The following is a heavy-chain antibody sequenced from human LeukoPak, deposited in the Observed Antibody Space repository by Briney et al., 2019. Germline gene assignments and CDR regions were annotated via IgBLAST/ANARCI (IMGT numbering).Heavy chain of an antibody. CDR2: IYHSGST. D-gene: IGHD3-22*01. V-gene: IGHV4-30-2*01. CDR3: ARVPYYYDSSGYYYPYYFDY. CDR1: GGSISSGGYS. Sequence: PSETLSLTCAVSGGSISSGGYSWSWIRQPPGKGLEWIGYIYHSGSTYYNPSLKSRVTISVDTSKNQFSLKLSSVTAADTAVYYCARVPYYYDSSGYYYPYYFDYWGQGTLVTVSS. J-gene: IGHJ4*02.